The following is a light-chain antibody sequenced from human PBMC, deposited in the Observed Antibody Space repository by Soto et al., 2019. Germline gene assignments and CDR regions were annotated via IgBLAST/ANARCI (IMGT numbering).Light chain of an antibody. V-gene: IGLV1-40*01. CDR3: QSYDSSLSGYV. J-gene: IGLJ1*01. CDR1: SSNIGAGYD. CDR2: GSS. Sequence: QSVLTQPPSVSGAPGQRVTISCTGSSSNIGAGYDVHWYQQLPGTAPKVLIYGSSNRPSGVPDRFSGSKSGTSASLAITGLQAEDEADYYCQSYDSSLSGYVFGTGTKVTVL.